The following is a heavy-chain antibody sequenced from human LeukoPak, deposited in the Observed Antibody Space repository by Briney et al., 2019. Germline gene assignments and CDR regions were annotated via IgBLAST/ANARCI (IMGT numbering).Heavy chain of an antibody. D-gene: IGHD1-14*01. J-gene: IGHJ5*02. V-gene: IGHV3-74*01. CDR1: GFTFSSYW. CDR3: ARDPVYENWFEP. Sequence: GGSLRLSCAASGFTFSSYWMHWVRQAPGKGLVWVSRINTDGSSTSYADSVKGRFTISRDNAKNTLYLQMNSLRAEDTAVYYCARDPVYENWFEPWGQGTLVTVSS. CDR2: INTDGSST.